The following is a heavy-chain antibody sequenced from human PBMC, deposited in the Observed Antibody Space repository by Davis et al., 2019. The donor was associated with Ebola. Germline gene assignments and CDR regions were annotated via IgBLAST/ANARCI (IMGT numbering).Heavy chain of an antibody. CDR2: IYYRGTT. Sequence: GSLRLSCTVSGDSINNNKCYWGWIRQPPGKGLAWIGSIYYRGTTYCTPSLKSRVTISVDTSKNQFSLKLSSVSAADTAVYYCARRRLSFEAIDYWGQGTLVTVAS. V-gene: IGHV4-39*01. CDR3: ARRRLSFEAIDY. J-gene: IGHJ4*02. D-gene: IGHD1-26*01. CDR1: GDSINNNKCY.